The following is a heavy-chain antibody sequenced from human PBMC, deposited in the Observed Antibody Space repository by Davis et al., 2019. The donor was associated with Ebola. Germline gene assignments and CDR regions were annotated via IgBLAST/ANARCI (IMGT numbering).Heavy chain of an antibody. CDR3: ARDFDDFWSGTAYYKYFGMDV. Sequence: GESLKISCAASGFFFSGYYMTWVRRAPGKGLEWVANINKDGSAKYYVDSVKGRFTVSRDNTKNSLYLQMNDLRVDDTAVYYCARDFDDFWSGTAYYKYFGMDVWGQGTTVTVSS. V-gene: IGHV3-7*01. CDR2: INKDGSAK. D-gene: IGHD3-3*01. CDR1: GFFFSGYY. J-gene: IGHJ6*02.